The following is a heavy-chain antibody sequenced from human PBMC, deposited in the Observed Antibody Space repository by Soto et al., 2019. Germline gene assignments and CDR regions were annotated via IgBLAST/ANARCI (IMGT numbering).Heavy chain of an antibody. CDR1: GFAFSSYN. Sequence: LRLSCEASGFAFSSYNMHWVRQAPGKGLEWVSSISGTSQYISYADSVKGRFTISRDNAKNSLYLQMNSLRAEDTAVYYCARVGYSYGYHFDYWGQGALVTVSS. CDR2: ISGTSQYI. CDR3: ARVGYSYGYHFDY. D-gene: IGHD5-18*01. J-gene: IGHJ4*02. V-gene: IGHV3-21*01.